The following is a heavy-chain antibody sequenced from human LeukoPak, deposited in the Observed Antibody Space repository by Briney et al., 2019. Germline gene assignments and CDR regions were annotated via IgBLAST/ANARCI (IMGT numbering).Heavy chain of an antibody. CDR3: ARDMAARRPTYYYMDV. CDR1: GGTFSSYA. D-gene: IGHD6-6*01. Sequence: ASVKVSCKASGGTFSSYAISWVRQAPGQGLEWMGRIIPILGIANYAQKFQGRVTITTDESTSTAYMELSSLRSEDTAVYYCARDMAARRPTYYYMDVWGKGTTVTVSS. CDR2: IIPILGIA. V-gene: IGHV1-69*04. J-gene: IGHJ6*03.